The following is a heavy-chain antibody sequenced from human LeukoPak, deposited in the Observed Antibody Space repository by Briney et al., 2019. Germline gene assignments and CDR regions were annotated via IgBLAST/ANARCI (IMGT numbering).Heavy chain of an antibody. CDR2: IGGSGGST. D-gene: IGHD3-10*01. CDR3: AKDYETYYYGSGSWGGAFDI. J-gene: IGHJ3*02. CDR1: GFTFSTYA. V-gene: IGHV3-23*01. Sequence: GGSLRLSCAASGFTFSTYAMSWVRQAPGKGLEWVSAIGGSGGSTYYADSVKGRFTISRDNSKNTLYLQMNSLRAEDTAVYYCAKDYETYYYGSGSWGGAFDIWGQGTMVTVSS.